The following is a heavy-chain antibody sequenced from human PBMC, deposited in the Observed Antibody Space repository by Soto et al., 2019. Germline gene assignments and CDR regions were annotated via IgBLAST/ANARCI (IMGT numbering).Heavy chain of an antibody. CDR3: ARRRTVANYYCSGSYLRSPDYYYYYGMDV. V-gene: IGHV1-69*01. CDR1: GGTFSSYA. Sequence: QVQLVQSGAEVKKPGSSVKVSCKASGGTFSSYAISWVRQAPGQGLEWMGGIIPIFGTANYAQKFQGRVTISGDESTGTVQMELCSLRYEDTAVYYCARRRTVANYYCSGSYLRSPDYYYYYGMDVWGQGTTFTVSS. J-gene: IGHJ6*02. D-gene: IGHD3-10*01. CDR2: IIPIFGTA.